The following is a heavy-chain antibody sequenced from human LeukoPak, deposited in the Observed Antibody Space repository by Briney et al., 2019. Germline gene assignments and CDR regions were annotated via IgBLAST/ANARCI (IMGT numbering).Heavy chain of an antibody. J-gene: IGHJ5*02. D-gene: IGHD2-2*01. Sequence: GGSLRLSCAASGFTFDDYTMHWVRQAPGKGLEWVSLISWDGGSTYYADSVKGRFTISRDNSKNSLYLQMNSLRTEDTALYYCAKEHCSSTSCYEGDNWFDPWGQGTLVTVSS. CDR2: ISWDGGST. CDR1: GFTFDDYT. V-gene: IGHV3-43*01. CDR3: AKEHCSSTSCYEGDNWFDP.